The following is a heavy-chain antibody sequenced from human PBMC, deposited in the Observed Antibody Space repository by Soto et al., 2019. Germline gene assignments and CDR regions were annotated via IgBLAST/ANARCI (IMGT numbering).Heavy chain of an antibody. D-gene: IGHD6-6*01. CDR2: ISAYNGNT. CDR1: GYTFTSYG. Sequence: QVQLVQSGAEVKKPGASVKVSCKASGYTFTSYGISWVRQAPGQGLEWMGWISAYNGNTHYAQKLQGRVTMTTDTSTRTAYMELRSLRSDDTAVYYCARTPAYSSSSFTRWFDPWGQGTLVTVSS. V-gene: IGHV1-18*01. J-gene: IGHJ5*02. CDR3: ARTPAYSSSSFTRWFDP.